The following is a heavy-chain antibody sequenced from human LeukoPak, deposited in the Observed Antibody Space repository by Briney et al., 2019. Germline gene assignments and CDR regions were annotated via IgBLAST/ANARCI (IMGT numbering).Heavy chain of an antibody. CDR2: IYPGDSDT. CDR1: GYSFTTYW. Sequence: GESLKISCKGSGYSFTTYWIGWVRQMPGKGLEWMGIIYPGDSDTRYSPSFQGQVTISADKSISTVYLQWSSLKASDTAMYYCARQSRDGSKTRGYYFDYWGQGTLVTVSS. V-gene: IGHV5-51*01. D-gene: IGHD3-10*01. J-gene: IGHJ4*02. CDR3: ARQSRDGSKTRGYYFDY.